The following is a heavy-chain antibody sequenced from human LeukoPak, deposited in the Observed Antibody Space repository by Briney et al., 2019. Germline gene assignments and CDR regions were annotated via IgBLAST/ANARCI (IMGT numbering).Heavy chain of an antibody. D-gene: IGHD1-26*01. V-gene: IGHV1-2*02. CDR3: ARVSMSGSYRRVYYMDV. Sequence: ASVKVSCKASGYTFTGYYMHWVRPAPGQGLEWMGWINPNSGGTNYAQKFQSRVTMTRDTSISTAYMELSRLRSDDTAVYYCARVSMSGSYRRVYYMDVWGKGTTVTVSS. J-gene: IGHJ6*03. CDR1: GYTFTGYY. CDR2: INPNSGGT.